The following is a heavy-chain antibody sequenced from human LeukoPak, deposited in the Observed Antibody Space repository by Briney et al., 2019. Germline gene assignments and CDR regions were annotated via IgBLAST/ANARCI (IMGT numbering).Heavy chain of an antibody. D-gene: IGHD6-19*01. J-gene: IGHJ6*03. Sequence: ASVKVSCKASGGTFSSYAISWVRQAPGQGLEWMGWISAYNGNTNYAQKLQGRVTMTTDTSTSTAYMELRSLRSDDTAVYYCARLPYGEIAVAGTRHYYYYYMDVWGKGTTVTVSS. CDR3: ARLPYGEIAVAGTRHYYYYYMDV. V-gene: IGHV1-18*01. CDR1: GGTFSSYA. CDR2: ISAYNGNT.